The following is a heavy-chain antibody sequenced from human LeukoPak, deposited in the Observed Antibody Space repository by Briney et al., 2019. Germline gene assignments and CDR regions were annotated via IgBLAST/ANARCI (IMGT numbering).Heavy chain of an antibody. V-gene: IGHV4-34*01. CDR2: INHSGST. CDR3: ARGGSYYYGSGSLRGRTYYYGMDV. CDR1: GGSFSGYY. Sequence: PSETLSLTCAVYGGSFSGYYRSWIRQPPGKGLEWIGEINHSGSTNYNPSLRSRVTISVDTSKNQFSLKLSSATAADTAVYYCARGGSYYYGSGSLRGRTYYYGMDVWGQGTTVTVSS. D-gene: IGHD3-10*01. J-gene: IGHJ6*02.